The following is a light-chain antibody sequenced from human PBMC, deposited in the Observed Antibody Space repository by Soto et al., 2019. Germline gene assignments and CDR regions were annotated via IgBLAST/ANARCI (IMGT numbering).Light chain of an antibody. CDR2: KAS. J-gene: IGKJ1*01. Sequence: DIQMTQSPSTLSASVGDRVTITCRASQSISSWLAWYQQKPGKAPKLLIYKASSLESGVPSRFSGSGSGTEFTLTISSLQPNAFATYYCQQYNSYLWTFRQGTKVEIK. CDR3: QQYNSYLWT. V-gene: IGKV1-5*03. CDR1: QSISSW.